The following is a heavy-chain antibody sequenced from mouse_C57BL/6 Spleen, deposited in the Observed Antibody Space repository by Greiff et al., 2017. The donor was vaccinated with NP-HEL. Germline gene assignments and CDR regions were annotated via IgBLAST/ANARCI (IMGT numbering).Heavy chain of an antibody. Sequence: VKLQQPGTELVKPGASVKLSCKASGYTFTSYWMHWVKQRPGQGLEWIGNINPSNGGTNYNEKFKSKATLTVDKSSSTAYMQLSSLTSEDSAVYYCARSGATVVATDARDDWGQGTSVTVSS. D-gene: IGHD1-1*01. CDR3: ARSGATVVATDARDD. J-gene: IGHJ4*01. CDR2: INPSNGGT. CDR1: GYTFTSYW. V-gene: IGHV1-53*01.